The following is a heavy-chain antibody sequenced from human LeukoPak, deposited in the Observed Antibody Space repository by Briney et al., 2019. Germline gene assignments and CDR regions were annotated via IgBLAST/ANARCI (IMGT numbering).Heavy chain of an antibody. CDR3: AHRPGYSSSWSPHNAFDI. Sequence: SGPTLVNPTQTLTLTCTFSGFSLSSSGVGVGWIRQPPGKALEWLALIYWDDDKRYSPSLKSRLTITKDTSKNQVVLTMTNMDPVDTATYYCAHRPGYSSSWSPHNAFDIWGQGTMVTVSS. V-gene: IGHV2-5*02. CDR1: GFSLSSSGVG. CDR2: IYWDDDK. J-gene: IGHJ3*02. D-gene: IGHD6-13*01.